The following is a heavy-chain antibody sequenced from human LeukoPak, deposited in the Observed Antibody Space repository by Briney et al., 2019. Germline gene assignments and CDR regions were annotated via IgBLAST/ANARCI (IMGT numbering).Heavy chain of an antibody. CDR1: GYSFTSYW. J-gene: IGHJ6*03. V-gene: IGHV5-51*01. D-gene: IGHD2-2*01. CDR2: IYPGDSDT. Sequence: GESLKISCKGSGYSFTSYWIGWVRQMPGKGLEWMGIIYPGDSDTRYSPSFQGQVTISADKSISTAYLQWSSLKASDTAMYYCARAPDCSSNSCYYMDVWGKGTTVTVSS. CDR3: ARAPDCSSNSCYYMDV.